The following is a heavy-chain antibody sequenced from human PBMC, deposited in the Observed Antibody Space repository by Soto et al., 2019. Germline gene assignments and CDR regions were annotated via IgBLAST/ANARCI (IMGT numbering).Heavy chain of an antibody. D-gene: IGHD6-13*01. CDR3: ARILYSSSLKLDP. J-gene: IGHJ5*02. V-gene: IGHV2-26*01. Sequence: SGPTLVNPTETLTLTCTVSGFSLSNARMGVSWIRQPPGKALEWLAHIFSNDEKSYSTSLKSRLTISKDTSKSQVVLTMTNMDPVDTATYYCARILYSSSLKLDPWGQGTLVTVSS. CDR2: IFSNDEK. CDR1: GFSLSNARMG.